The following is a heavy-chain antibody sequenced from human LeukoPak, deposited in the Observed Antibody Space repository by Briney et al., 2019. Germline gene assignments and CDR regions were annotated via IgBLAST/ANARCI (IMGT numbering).Heavy chain of an antibody. V-gene: IGHV1-46*01. CDR1: GYTFTSYY. D-gene: IGHD2-15*01. CDR3: ARDRTHCSGGSCYSDAFDI. CDR2: INPSGGST. Sequence: ASVKVSCKASGYTFTSYYMYWVRQAPGQGLEWMGIINPSGGSTSYAQKFQGRVTMTRDMSTSTVYMELSSLRSEDTAVYYCARDRTHCSGGSCYSDAFDIWGQGTMVTVSS. J-gene: IGHJ3*02.